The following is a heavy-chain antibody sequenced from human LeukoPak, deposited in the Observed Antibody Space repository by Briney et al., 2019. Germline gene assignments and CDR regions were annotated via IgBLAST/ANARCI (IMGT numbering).Heavy chain of an antibody. CDR1: GYTFTGYY. D-gene: IGHD3-3*01. J-gene: IGHJ6*03. V-gene: IGHV1-2*02. CDR3: ARAYYDFWSGPPHMDV. Sequence: ASVTVSCKASGYTFTGYYMHWVRQAPGQGLEWMGWINPNSGGTNYAQKFQGRVTMTRDTSISTAYMELSRLRSDDTAVYYCARAYYDFWSGPPHMDVWGKGTTVTVSS. CDR2: INPNSGGT.